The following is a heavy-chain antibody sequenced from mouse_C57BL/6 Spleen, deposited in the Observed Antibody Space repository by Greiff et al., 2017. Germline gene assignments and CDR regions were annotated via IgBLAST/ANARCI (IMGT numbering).Heavy chain of an antibody. V-gene: IGHV1-81*01. J-gene: IGHJ4*01. CDR3: AREDTTVVGSYAMDY. CDR2: IYPRSGNT. D-gene: IGHD1-1*01. Sequence: QVHVKQSGAELARPGASVKLSCKASGYTFTSYGISWVKQRTGQGLEWIGEIYPRSGNTYYNEKFKGKATLTADKSSSTAYMELRSLTSEDSAVYFCAREDTTVVGSYAMDYWGQGTSVTVSS. CDR1: GYTFTSYG.